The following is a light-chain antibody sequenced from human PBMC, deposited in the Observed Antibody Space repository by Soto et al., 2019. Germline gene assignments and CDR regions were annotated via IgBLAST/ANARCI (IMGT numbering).Light chain of an antibody. CDR2: EVS. CDR3: SSYTITTALV. J-gene: IGLJ1*01. CDR1: CSDVGGYNF. Sequence: QSVLIQPASVSGSPGQSITISCTGTCSDVGGYNFVSWYQQHPGKAPKLMISEVSNRPSGVSNRFSGSKSGNTASLTISGLQTEDEADYYCSSYTITTALVFGSGTKVTVL. V-gene: IGLV2-14*01.